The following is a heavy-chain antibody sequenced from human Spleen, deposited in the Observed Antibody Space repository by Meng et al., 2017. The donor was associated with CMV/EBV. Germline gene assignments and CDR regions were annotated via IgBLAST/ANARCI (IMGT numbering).Heavy chain of an antibody. CDR1: WFSLPACVLG. CDR2: IYWNDDP. D-gene: IGHD3-3*01. CDR3: AHTLFLEYMGRFDP. Sequence: FSWFSLPACVLGVPWLRPPPGTALAWLALIYWNDDPRYSPSLKSRLTITKDTSKNQVVLTMTNMDPVDTATYYCAHTLFLEYMGRFDPWGQGTLVTVSS. V-gene: IGHV2-5*01. J-gene: IGHJ5*02.